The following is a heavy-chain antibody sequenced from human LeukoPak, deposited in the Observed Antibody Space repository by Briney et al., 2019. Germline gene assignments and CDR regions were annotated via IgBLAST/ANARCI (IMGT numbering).Heavy chain of an antibody. CDR2: ISSSSSYI. V-gene: IGHV3-21*01. D-gene: IGHD6-19*01. J-gene: IGHJ4*02. CDR1: GFTFSSYS. CDR3: ARDPSLQWLVNYYFDY. Sequence: PGGSLRLSCAASGFTFSSYSMNWVRQAPGKGLEWVSSISSSSSYIYYADSVKGRFTISRDNAKNSLYLQMNSLRAEDTAVYYCARDPSLQWLVNYYFDYWGQGTLVTVSS.